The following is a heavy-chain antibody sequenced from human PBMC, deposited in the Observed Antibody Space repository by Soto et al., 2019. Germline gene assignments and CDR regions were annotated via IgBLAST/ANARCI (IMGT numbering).Heavy chain of an antibody. CDR2: IFYSGGT. CDR3: ARGAADTAMVDS. Sequence: SETLSLTCTVSGGSIRSYYWSWIRQPPGKGLEWLGYIFYSGGTFYNPSLKSRVTISIHTSKSQFSLQLTSVTAADTAVYYCARGAADTAMVDSWGQGTLVTVSS. V-gene: IGHV4-59*01. CDR1: GGSIRSYY. D-gene: IGHD5-18*01. J-gene: IGHJ4*02.